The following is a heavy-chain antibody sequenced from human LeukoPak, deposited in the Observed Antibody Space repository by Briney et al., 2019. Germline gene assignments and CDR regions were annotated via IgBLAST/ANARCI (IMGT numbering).Heavy chain of an antibody. CDR1: GFTFSDYN. J-gene: IGHJ6*03. CDR3: ARVLRYCSGGNCYSGGLGCMDV. V-gene: IGHV3-11*01. CDR2: ISRSGSTK. Sequence: GGSLRLSCAASGFTFSDYNMRWIRQAPGKGLEWVSSISRSGSTKYYADSVKGRFTISRDNAKNSLFLQMNSLRAEDTAVYYCARVLRYCSGGNCYSGGLGCMDVWGKGTTVTISS. D-gene: IGHD2-15*01.